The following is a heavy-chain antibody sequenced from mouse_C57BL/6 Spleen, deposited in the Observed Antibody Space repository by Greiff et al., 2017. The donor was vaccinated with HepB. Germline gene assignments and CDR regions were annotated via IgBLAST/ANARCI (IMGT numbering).Heavy chain of an antibody. CDR3: ARSTMVTTRGVDY. CDR1: GYAFSSSW. D-gene: IGHD2-2*01. CDR2: IYPGDGDT. Sequence: QVQLQQSGPELVKPGASVKISCKASGYAFSSSWMNWVKQRPGKGLEWIGRIYPGDGDTTYNGKFKGKATLTADKSSSTAYMQLSSLTSEDSAVYFWARSTMVTTRGVDYWGQGTTLTVSS. V-gene: IGHV1-82*01. J-gene: IGHJ2*01.